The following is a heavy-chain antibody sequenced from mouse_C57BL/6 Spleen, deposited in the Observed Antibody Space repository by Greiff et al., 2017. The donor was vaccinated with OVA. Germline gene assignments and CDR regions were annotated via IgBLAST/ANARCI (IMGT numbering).Heavy chain of an antibody. Sequence: DVMLVESGGGLVKPGGSLKLSCAASGFTFSDYGMHWVRQAPEKGLEWVAYISSGSSTIYYADTVKGRFTISRDNAKNNLFLQMTSLRSEDTAMYYCAREDYYGSSPYAMDYWGQGTSVTVSS. CDR2: ISSGSSTI. D-gene: IGHD1-1*01. CDR1: GFTFSDYG. V-gene: IGHV5-17*01. J-gene: IGHJ4*01. CDR3: AREDYYGSSPYAMDY.